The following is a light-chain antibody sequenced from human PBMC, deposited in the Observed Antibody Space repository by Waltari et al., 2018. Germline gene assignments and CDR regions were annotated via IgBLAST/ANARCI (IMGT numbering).Light chain of an antibody. Sequence: EIVLTQSPVTLSLSPGDTATLSCRASQSVGSYLAWYQQKPGQPPRLLIYDASNRATCVPARFRGSGSGTEFTLTISSLEAEDFAVYYCQQRSNWTPHTFGQGARLEIK. V-gene: IGKV3-11*01. CDR2: DAS. CDR3: QQRSNWTPHT. J-gene: IGKJ2*01. CDR1: QSVGSY.